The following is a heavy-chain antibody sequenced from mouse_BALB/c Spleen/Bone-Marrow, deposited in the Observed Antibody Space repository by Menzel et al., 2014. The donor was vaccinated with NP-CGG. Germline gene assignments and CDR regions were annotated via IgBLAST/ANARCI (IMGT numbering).Heavy chain of an antibody. Sequence: EVQVEESGGGLVKPGGSLKLSCAASGFTFSDYYMYWVRQTPEKRLEWVATISDGGSYTYYPDSVKGRFTISRDNAKNNLYLQMSSLKSEDTAMYYCARGSSYFDYWGQGTTLTVSS. CDR3: ARGSSYFDY. CDR1: GFTFSDYY. CDR2: ISDGGSYT. V-gene: IGHV5-4*02. D-gene: IGHD1-1*01. J-gene: IGHJ2*01.